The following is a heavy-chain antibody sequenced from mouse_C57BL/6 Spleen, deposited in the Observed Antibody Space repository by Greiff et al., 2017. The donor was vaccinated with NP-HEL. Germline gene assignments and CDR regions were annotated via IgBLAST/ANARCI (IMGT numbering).Heavy chain of an antibody. D-gene: IGHD1-1*01. J-gene: IGHJ4*01. CDR1: GFTFSDYY. CDR3: AREGYYYYGSSFYAMDY. CDR2: INYDGSST. Sequence: DVKLVESEGGLVQPGSSMKLSCTASGFTFSDYYMAWVRQVPEKGLEWVANINYDGSSTYYLDSLKSRFIISRDNAKNILYLQMSSLKSEDTATYYCAREGYYYYGSSFYAMDYWGQGTSVTVSS. V-gene: IGHV5-16*01.